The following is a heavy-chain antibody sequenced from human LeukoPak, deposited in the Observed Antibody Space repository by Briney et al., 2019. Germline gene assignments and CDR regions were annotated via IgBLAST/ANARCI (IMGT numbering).Heavy chain of an antibody. CDR2: INHSGST. CDR3: ASLGVPAAQNEDY. Sequence: PSETLSLTCTVSGGSISSYYWSWIRQPPGKGLEWIGEINHSGSTNYNPSLKSRVTISVDTSKNQFSLKLSSVTAADTAVYYCASLGVPAAQNEDYWGQGTLVTVSS. CDR1: GGSISSYY. D-gene: IGHD2-2*01. J-gene: IGHJ4*02. V-gene: IGHV4-34*01.